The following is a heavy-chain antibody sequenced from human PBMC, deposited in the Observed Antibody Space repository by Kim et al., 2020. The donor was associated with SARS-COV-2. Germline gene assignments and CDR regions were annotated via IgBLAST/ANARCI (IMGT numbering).Heavy chain of an antibody. V-gene: IGHV4-34*01. CDR1: GGSFSGYY. D-gene: IGHD6-13*01. CDR2: INHSGST. CDR3: ARGNPNTYSSSWYWFDP. Sequence: SETLSLTCAVYGGSFSGYYWSWIRQPPGKGLEWIGEINHSGSTNYNPSLKSRVTISVDTSKNQFSLKLSSVTAADTAVYYCARGNPNTYSSSWYWFDPWGQGTLVTVSS. J-gene: IGHJ5*02.